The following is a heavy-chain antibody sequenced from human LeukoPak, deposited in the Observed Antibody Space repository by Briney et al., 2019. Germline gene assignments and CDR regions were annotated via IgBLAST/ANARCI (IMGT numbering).Heavy chain of an antibody. J-gene: IGHJ4*02. Sequence: PGGSLRLSCVASGFSFDDYAMHWVRQAPGKGLEWVSGISWNRGTIGYADSVRGRFTISRDNAKNSLYLQMNSLRAEDTALYYCVKGGCSSISCYYDYWGQGTLVTVFS. CDR1: GFSFDDYA. CDR3: VKGGCSSISCYYDY. CDR2: ISWNRGTI. V-gene: IGHV3-9*01. D-gene: IGHD2-2*01.